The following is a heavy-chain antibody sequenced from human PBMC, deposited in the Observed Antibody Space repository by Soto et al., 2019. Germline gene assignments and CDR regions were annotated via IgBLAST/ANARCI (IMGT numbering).Heavy chain of an antibody. J-gene: IGHJ6*03. CDR2: ISYDGSNK. D-gene: IGHD2-2*01. Sequence: HPGGSLRLSCAASGFTFSSYGMYWVRQAPGKGLEWVAVISYDGSNKYYADSVKGRFTISRDNSKNTLYLQMNSLRAEDTAVYYCAKDFSSTSPYYMDVWGKGTTVTVSS. CDR3: AKDFSSTSPYYMDV. V-gene: IGHV3-30*18. CDR1: GFTFSSYG.